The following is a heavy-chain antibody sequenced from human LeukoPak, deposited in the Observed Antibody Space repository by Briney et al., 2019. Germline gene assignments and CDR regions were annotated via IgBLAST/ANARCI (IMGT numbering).Heavy chain of an antibody. CDR3: VSDCSGGSCYPKASEY. CDR2: MYYSGNN. D-gene: IGHD2-15*01. J-gene: IGHJ4*02. CDR1: GGSISSDNLY. Sequence: SQTLSLTCTVSGGSISSDNLYWSWIRQSPGKGLEWIGYMYYSGNNYYNPSLKSRATISVDTSKNQFSLKLSSVTAADTAVYYCVSDCSGGSCYPKASEYWGQGILVIVSS. V-gene: IGHV4-30-4*01.